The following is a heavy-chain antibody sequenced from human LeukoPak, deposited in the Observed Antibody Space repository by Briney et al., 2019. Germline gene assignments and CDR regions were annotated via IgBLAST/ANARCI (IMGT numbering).Heavy chain of an antibody. CDR1: GYTFTRYL. V-gene: IGHV1-46*01. CDR2: INPSGGST. CDR3: ATGRDGYNSEYFQH. D-gene: IGHD5-24*01. J-gene: IGHJ1*01. Sequence: ASVKVSCRASGYTFTRYLRHWVRQAPGQGLEWMGIINPSGGSTNYPQKFQGRVTMTRDTSTSTVYMELSSLRSEDTAVYFCATGRDGYNSEYFQHWGQGTLVTVSS.